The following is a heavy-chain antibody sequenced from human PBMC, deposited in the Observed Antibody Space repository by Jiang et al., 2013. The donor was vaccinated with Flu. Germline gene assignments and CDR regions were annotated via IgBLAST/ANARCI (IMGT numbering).Heavy chain of an antibody. CDR3: ARDGDYCSSTSCYNWFDP. Sequence: GAEVKKPGASVKVSCKASGYTFTGYYMHWVRQAPGQGLEWMGWINPNSGGTNYAQKFQGWVTMTRDTSISTAYMELSRLRSDDTAVYYCARDGDYCSSTSCYNWFDPWGQGTLV. D-gene: IGHD2-2*01. J-gene: IGHJ5*02. V-gene: IGHV1-2*04. CDR1: GYTFTGYY. CDR2: INPNSGGT.